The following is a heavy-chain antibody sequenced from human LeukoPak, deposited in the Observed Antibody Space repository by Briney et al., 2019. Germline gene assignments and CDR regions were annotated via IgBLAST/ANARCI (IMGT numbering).Heavy chain of an antibody. D-gene: IGHD3-22*01. V-gene: IGHV1-46*01. CDR3: AADYYDSSGYYTIDY. Sequence: GASVKVSCKASGYTFTSCYMHWVRQAPGQGLEWMGIINPSGGSTSYAQKFQGRVTMTRDTSTSTVYMEVSSLRSEDTAVYYCAADYYDSSGYYTIDYWGRGTLVTVSS. CDR1: GYTFTSCY. J-gene: IGHJ4*02. CDR2: INPSGGST.